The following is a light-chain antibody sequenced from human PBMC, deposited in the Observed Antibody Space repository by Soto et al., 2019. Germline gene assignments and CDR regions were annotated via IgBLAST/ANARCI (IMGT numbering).Light chain of an antibody. CDR1: QSVSSY. Sequence: EIVLTQSPATLSLSPGERATLSCRASQSVSSYLAWYQQKPGQAPRLLIYDASNRATGIPARFSGSGSGAEFPLTITSRAAEDFAVYYGQQRSNWRPITFGQGIRL. J-gene: IGKJ5*01. CDR2: DAS. CDR3: QQRSNWRPIT. V-gene: IGKV3-11*01.